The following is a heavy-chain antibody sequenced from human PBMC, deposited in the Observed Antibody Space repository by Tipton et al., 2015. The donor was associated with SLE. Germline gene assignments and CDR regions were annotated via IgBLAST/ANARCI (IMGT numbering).Heavy chain of an antibody. J-gene: IGHJ4*02. Sequence: QVQLVQSGAEVKKPGSSVKISCKASGGTFSTYGINWVRQAPGQGLEWMGGIIPIVGTANYAQKFQGRVTISADESMSTAYMELSSLRSEDTAVYYCARDEGVDTGMDYWGQGTLVTVSS. V-gene: IGHV1-69*01. D-gene: IGHD5-18*01. CDR1: GGTFSTYG. CDR3: ARDEGVDTGMDY. CDR2: IIPIVGTA.